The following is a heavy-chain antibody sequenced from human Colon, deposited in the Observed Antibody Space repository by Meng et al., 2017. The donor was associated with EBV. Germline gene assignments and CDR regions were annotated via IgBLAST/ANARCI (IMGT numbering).Heavy chain of an antibody. J-gene: IGHJ5*02. CDR1: GTSISTSNW. D-gene: IGHD2-8*02. V-gene: IGHV4-4*02. Sequence: QVLLQESGAGLVKSSGTLSLTCAVSGTSISTSNWWSWIRQSPGEGLEWIGAIYHNGQTNYNPSLKSRVSMSVDESKNEFSLNLKSVTAADTAIYYCARDGGVTHIPWGQGVLVTVSS. CDR3: ARDGGVTHIP. CDR2: IYHNGQT.